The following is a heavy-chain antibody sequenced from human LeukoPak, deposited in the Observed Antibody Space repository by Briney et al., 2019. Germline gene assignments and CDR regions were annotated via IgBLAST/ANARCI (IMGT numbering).Heavy chain of an antibody. J-gene: IGHJ4*02. V-gene: IGHV4-39*07. CDR3: ASAVRYSSVQTGANFDY. D-gene: IGHD6-25*01. Sequence: SETLSLTCTVSGGSISTTSYYWAWIRQPPGKRLEWIGSIYYIGTTYYNASLKSRVSMSLDTSKNQFSLKLTSLTAADTAVYFCASAVRYSSVQTGANFDYWGQGSLVTVTS. CDR1: GGSISTTSYY. CDR2: IYYIGTT.